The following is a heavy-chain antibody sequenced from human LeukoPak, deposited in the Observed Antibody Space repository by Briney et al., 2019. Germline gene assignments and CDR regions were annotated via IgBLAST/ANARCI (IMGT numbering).Heavy chain of an antibody. CDR2: ISGSGGST. D-gene: IGHD3-3*01. CDR3: ARESDNYDFWSGYRSNAFDI. V-gene: IGHV3-23*01. J-gene: IGHJ3*02. CDR1: GLTFSSYA. Sequence: GGSLRLSCAASGLTFSSYAMSWVRQAPGKGLEWVSAISGSGGSTHYADSVKGRFTISRDNSKNTLYLQMNSLRAEDTAVYYCARESDNYDFWSGYRSNAFDIWGQGTMVTVSS.